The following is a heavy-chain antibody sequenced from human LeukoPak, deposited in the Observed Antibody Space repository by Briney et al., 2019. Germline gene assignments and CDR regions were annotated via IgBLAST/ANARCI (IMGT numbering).Heavy chain of an antibody. D-gene: IGHD6-13*01. V-gene: IGHV1-18*01. CDR2: ISAYNVHT. Sequence: ASVKVSCKASGYTFTSYGISWVRQAPGQGLEWMGWISAYNVHTNYAQKLQGRVTMTTDTSTSTAYMELRSLRSDDTAVCYCARIGDYRSSDAFDVWGQGTLVTVSS. CDR3: ARIGDYRSSDAFDV. J-gene: IGHJ3*01. CDR1: GYTFTSYG.